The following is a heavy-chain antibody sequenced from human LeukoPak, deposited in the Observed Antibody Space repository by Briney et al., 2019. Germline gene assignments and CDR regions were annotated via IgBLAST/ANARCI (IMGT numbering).Heavy chain of an antibody. D-gene: IGHD3-22*01. CDR2: ISIYNGNT. CDR1: GYTFAGYG. V-gene: IGHV1-18*01. CDR3: ARDGYYYDSSGYYFDY. J-gene: IGHJ4*02. Sequence: ASVKVSCKASGYTFAGYGISWVRQAPGQGLEWMGWISIYNGNTDYAQKLRGRVTMTTDTSTSTAYLELRGLRSDDTAVYYCARDGYYYDSSGYYFDYWGQGTLVTVSS.